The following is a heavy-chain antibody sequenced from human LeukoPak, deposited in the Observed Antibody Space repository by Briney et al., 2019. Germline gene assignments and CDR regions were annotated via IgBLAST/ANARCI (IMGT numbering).Heavy chain of an antibody. CDR2: IKTKAEGEAI. J-gene: IGHJ4*02. CDR1: GFTFTNAR. Sequence: GGSLRLSCAASGFTFTNARMAWVRQGPGGGLEWVGRIKTKAEGEAIDDAASVKGRFIISRDDSKNTLYLQMNSLKTEDTGVYYCTTDLQHWGQGTLVTVSS. CDR3: TTDLQH. V-gene: IGHV3-15*01.